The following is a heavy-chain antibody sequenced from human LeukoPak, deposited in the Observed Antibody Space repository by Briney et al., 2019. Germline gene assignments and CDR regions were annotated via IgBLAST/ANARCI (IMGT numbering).Heavy chain of an antibody. CDR1: GGSISSYY. J-gene: IGHJ1*01. D-gene: IGHD3-22*01. V-gene: IGHV4-59*01. Sequence: PSETLSLTCTVSGGSISSYYWSWLRQPPGKGLEWIGYIYYSGSTNYNPSLKSRVTISVDTSKNQFSLKLSSVTAADTAVYYCARDEYYDSSGYWYFQHWGQGTLVTVSS. CDR2: IYYSGST. CDR3: ARDEYYDSSGYWYFQH.